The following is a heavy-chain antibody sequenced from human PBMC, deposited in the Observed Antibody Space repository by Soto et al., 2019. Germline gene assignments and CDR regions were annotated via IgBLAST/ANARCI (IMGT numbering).Heavy chain of an antibody. V-gene: IGHV4-59*01. Sequence: PSETLSLTCTVSGGSISSYYWSWIRQPPGKGLEWIGYIYYSGSTNYNPSLKSRVTITVDTSKNQFSLKLSSVTAADTAVYYCARSDLIAYYDFWSGYFPYYFDYWGQGTLVTVSS. CDR2: IYYSGST. CDR1: GGSISSYY. CDR3: ARSDLIAYYDFWSGYFPYYFDY. D-gene: IGHD3-3*01. J-gene: IGHJ4*02.